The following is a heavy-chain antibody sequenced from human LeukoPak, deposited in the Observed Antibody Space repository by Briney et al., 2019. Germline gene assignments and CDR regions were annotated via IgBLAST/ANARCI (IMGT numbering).Heavy chain of an antibody. J-gene: IGHJ4*02. CDR2: INEGGNVK. D-gene: IGHD6-19*01. V-gene: IGHV3-7*01. CDR3: ARVGKNGWDFDH. Sequence: PGGSLRLSCAASGFTFSIYTMNWVRQAPGKGLEWVANINEGGNVKFYVDSVKGRFTISRDNTKISLHLQMYRLRAEDTAVYYCARVGKNGWDFDHWGQGTLVTVSS. CDR1: GFTFSIYT.